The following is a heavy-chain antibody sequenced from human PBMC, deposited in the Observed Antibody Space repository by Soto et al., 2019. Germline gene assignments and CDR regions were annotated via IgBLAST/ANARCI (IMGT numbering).Heavy chain of an antibody. V-gene: IGHV3-15*01. Sequence: EVQVVESGGGLVKPGGSLTLSCAASGFTFSNAWMSWVRQAPGKGLEWVGHIKSKTDGGTADFPTSVKGRFTISRDDSKNILYLQMDSLETEDTGIYYCTTLWFGPHSWGQGTLVTVSS. J-gene: IGHJ4*02. CDR2: IKSKTDGGTA. CDR3: TTLWFGPHS. D-gene: IGHD3-10*01. CDR1: GFTFSNAW.